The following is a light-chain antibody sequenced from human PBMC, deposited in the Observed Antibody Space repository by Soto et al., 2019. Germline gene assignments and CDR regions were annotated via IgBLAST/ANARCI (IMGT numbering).Light chain of an antibody. CDR1: QSVLYNFNNKKY. V-gene: IGKV4-1*01. CDR2: WAS. J-gene: IGKJ5*01. Sequence: DIVMTQSPDSLAVSLGERATFNCKSSQSVLYNFNNKKYLAWYQQKPGQPPKLLIYWASTRESGVPDRFSGSGSGTDFTLTIGSLQAEDVAVYYCQQYYSIPITFGQGTRLEIK. CDR3: QQYYSIPIT.